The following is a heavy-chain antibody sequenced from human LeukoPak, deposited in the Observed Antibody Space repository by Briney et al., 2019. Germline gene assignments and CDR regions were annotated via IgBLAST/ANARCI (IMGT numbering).Heavy chain of an antibody. J-gene: IGHJ5*02. Sequence: PGGSLRLSCAASGFTFDDYGMSWVRQAPGKGLEWVSGINWNGGSTGYADSVKGRFTISRDNAKNSLYLQMNSLRAEDTALHHCARDSGYSSSWYNWFDPWGQGTLVTVSS. V-gene: IGHV3-20*01. D-gene: IGHD6-13*01. CDR1: GFTFDDYG. CDR2: INWNGGST. CDR3: ARDSGYSSSWYNWFDP.